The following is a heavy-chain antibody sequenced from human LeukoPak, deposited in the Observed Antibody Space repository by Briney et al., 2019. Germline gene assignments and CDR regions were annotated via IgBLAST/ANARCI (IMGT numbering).Heavy chain of an antibody. V-gene: IGHV1-2*02. CDR3: AREVLAVAGTTFDY. J-gene: IGHJ4*02. CDR2: INPNSGGT. CDR1: GYTFTGYY. D-gene: IGHD6-19*01. Sequence: ASVKVSCKASGYTFTGYYMHWVRRAPGQGLEWMGWINPNSGGTNYAQKFQGRVTMTRDTSISTAYMELSRLRSDDTAVYYCAREVLAVAGTTFDYWGQGTLVTVSS.